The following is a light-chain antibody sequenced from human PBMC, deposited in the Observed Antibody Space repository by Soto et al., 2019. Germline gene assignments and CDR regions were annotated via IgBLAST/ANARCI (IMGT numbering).Light chain of an antibody. J-gene: IGKJ5*01. CDR3: QQRSNWPLT. CDR1: RSVSSY. CDR2: DAS. Sequence: EIVLTQSPATLSLSPGERATLSCRASRSVSSYLAWYQQKPGQAPRLLIYDASNRATGIPARFSGSGSGTDFTLTISSLEPEDFAVYHCQQRSNWPLTFGHGTRLEIK. V-gene: IGKV3-11*01.